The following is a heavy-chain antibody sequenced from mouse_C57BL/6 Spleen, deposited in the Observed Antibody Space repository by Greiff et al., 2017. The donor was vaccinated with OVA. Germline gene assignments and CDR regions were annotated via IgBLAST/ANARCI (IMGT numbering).Heavy chain of an antibody. D-gene: IGHD2-3*01. Sequence: QVQLQQSGPGLVQPSQSLSITCTVSGFSLTSYGVHWVRQSPGKGLEWLGVIWRGGSTDYNAAFISRLSISKDNSKSQVFFKMNSLQADDTAIYYCARNSFYDDGAMDYWGQGTSVTVSS. CDR1: GFSLTSYG. V-gene: IGHV2-2*01. J-gene: IGHJ4*01. CDR3: ARNSFYDDGAMDY. CDR2: IWRGGST.